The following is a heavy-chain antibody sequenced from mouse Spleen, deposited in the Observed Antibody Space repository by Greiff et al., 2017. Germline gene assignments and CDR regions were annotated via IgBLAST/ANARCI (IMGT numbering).Heavy chain of an antibody. CDR3: ARREARGYYFDY. V-gene: IGHV1-69*01. CDR1: GYTFTSYW. CDR2: IDPSDSYT. Sequence: VQLQESGAELVMPGASVKLSCKASGYTFTSYWMHWVKQRPGQGLEWIGEIDPSDSYTNYNQKFKGKATLTVDKSSSTAYMQLSSLTSEDSAVYYCARREARGYYFDYWGQGTTLTGSS. J-gene: IGHJ2*01.